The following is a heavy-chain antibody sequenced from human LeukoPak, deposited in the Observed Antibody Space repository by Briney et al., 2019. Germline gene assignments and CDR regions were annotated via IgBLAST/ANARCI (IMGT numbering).Heavy chain of an antibody. V-gene: IGHV1-18*01. D-gene: IGHD1-14*01. Sequence: ASVKVSCKASGYTFTSYGISWVRQAPGQGLEWMGWISAYNGNTNYAQKLQGRVTMTTDTSTSTAYMELRSLRSDDTAVYYCASNQLGDYYYYGMDVWGRGTTVTVSS. CDR2: ISAYNGNT. CDR1: GYTFTSYG. CDR3: ASNQLGDYYYYGMDV. J-gene: IGHJ6*02.